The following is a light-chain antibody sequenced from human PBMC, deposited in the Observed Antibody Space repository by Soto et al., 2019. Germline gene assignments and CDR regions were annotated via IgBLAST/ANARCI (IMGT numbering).Light chain of an antibody. CDR3: QQYNNWPWT. J-gene: IGKJ1*01. Sequence: EIVLTQSPVTLSVSPGGRATLSCRASQSISDPLAWYQEKPGQAPRVLIHGASTREPGFPARFSGSGSGTEFTRTISSLQSEDFEVDYCQQYNNWPWTFGQGTKVDIK. CDR1: QSISDP. CDR2: GAS. V-gene: IGKV3-15*01.